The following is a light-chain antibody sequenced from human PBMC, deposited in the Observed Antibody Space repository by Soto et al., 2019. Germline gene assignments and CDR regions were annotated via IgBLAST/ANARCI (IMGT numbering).Light chain of an antibody. J-gene: IGLJ1*01. CDR2: DVS. V-gene: IGLV2-8*01. CDR3: CSYGGSLYV. Sequence: QSALTQPPSASGSPGQSVIISCTGTNSDVGAYNYVSWYQHHPGKAPKLMIYDVSKRPSGVPDRFSGSKSGNTASLTISGLQAEDEADYYCCSYGGSLYVFGTGTKLTVL. CDR1: NSDVGAYNY.